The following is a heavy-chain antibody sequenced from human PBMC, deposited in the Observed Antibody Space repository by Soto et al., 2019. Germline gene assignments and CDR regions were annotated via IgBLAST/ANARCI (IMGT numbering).Heavy chain of an antibody. Sequence: GGSLRLSCAASGFTFSTYAMHWIRQAPGRGLEYVSAITDNGGSTYYASSVKGRFAISRDNSKNTLYLQMGSLRAEDMAVYYCAGRIPVAGYFDYWGQGILVTVSS. V-gene: IGHV3-64*01. CDR1: GFTFSTYA. CDR2: ITDNGGST. CDR3: AGRIPVAGYFDY. J-gene: IGHJ4*02. D-gene: IGHD6-19*01.